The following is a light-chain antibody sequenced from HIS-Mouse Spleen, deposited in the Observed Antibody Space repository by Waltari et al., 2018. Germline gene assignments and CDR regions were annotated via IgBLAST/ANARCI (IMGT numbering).Light chain of an antibody. CDR1: RSALGGSHH. Sequence: QSALTQPASVSGSPGQSITISCTGTRSALGGSHHVPGYQQHPGKAPKLMIYEVSNRPSGVSNRFSGSKSGNTASLTISGLQAEDEADYYCSSYTSSSTVVFGGGTKLTVL. CDR3: SSYTSSSTVV. J-gene: IGLJ2*01. CDR2: EVS. V-gene: IGLV2-14*01.